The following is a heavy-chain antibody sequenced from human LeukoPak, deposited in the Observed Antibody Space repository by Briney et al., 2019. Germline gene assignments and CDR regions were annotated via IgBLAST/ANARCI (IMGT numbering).Heavy chain of an antibody. J-gene: IGHJ1*01. CDR3: AKDGHYDSSGFTLQY. D-gene: IGHD3-22*01. Sequence: GGSLRLSCAASGFTFTNYAITWVRQAPGKGLEWVSTISSSGANTYYADSVRGRFTISSDNSKNTLYLQMNSLRAEDTAVYYCAKDGHYDSSGFTLQYWGQGTLVTVSS. CDR1: GFTFTNYA. CDR2: ISSSGANT. V-gene: IGHV3-23*01.